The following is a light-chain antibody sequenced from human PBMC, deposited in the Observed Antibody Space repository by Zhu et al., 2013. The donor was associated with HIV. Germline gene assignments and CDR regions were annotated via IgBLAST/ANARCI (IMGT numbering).Light chain of an antibody. J-gene: IGKJ2*04. CDR3: QQYYSNPRS. Sequence: EIVMTQSPATLSVSLGERGSLSCRASQSVSSNLAWYQQKPGQAPRLLIYGASTRATGIPARFSGSGSGTDFTLNISSLQAEDVAVYYCQQYYSNPRSFGQGPRWRS. V-gene: IGKV3-15*01. CDR1: QSVSSN. CDR2: GAS.